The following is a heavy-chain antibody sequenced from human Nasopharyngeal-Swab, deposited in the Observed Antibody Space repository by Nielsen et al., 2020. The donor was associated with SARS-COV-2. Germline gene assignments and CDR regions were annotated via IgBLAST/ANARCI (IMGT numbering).Heavy chain of an antibody. CDR3: TRGGFSHSMDV. D-gene: IGHD3-10*01. Sequence: WIRQPPGKGLVWVSHIDVGGISTNYADSVQGRFTISRDNAKNTLSLQMNSLRGEDSAIYYCTRGGFSHSMDVWGQGTTVTVSS. J-gene: IGHJ6*02. V-gene: IGHV3-74*01. CDR2: IDVGGIST.